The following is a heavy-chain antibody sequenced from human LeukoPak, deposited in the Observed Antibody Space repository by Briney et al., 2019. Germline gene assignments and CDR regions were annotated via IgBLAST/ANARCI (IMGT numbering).Heavy chain of an antibody. D-gene: IGHD2-2*01. CDR2: ISGSGSST. Sequence: GGSLRLSCAASGFTFSGFSMNWVRLAPGKGLELVSAISGSGSSTYYADSVKGRFTISRDNSKNTLYLQMNSLRAEDTAVYYCAKSHLLIVVVPAALDYWGQGTLVTVSS. CDR3: AKSHLLIVVVPAALDY. V-gene: IGHV3-23*01. J-gene: IGHJ4*02. CDR1: GFTFSGFS.